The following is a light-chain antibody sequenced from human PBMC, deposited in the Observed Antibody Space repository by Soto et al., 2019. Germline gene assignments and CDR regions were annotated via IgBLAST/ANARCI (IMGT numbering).Light chain of an antibody. CDR3: QKLNSYPYS. J-gene: IGKJ2*03. CDR2: VAS. Sequence: DIQLTQSPSFLSASVGDRVTITCRASQGINSNLAWYQQKPGKAPKLLMYVASTLQSGAPSRFSGSGSGTEFPLTICSRQPEDLEAYDCQKLNSYPYSFGQGTKLESK. V-gene: IGKV1-9*01. CDR1: QGINSN.